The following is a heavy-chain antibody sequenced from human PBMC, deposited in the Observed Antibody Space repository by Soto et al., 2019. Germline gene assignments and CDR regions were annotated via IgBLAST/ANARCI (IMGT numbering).Heavy chain of an antibody. V-gene: IGHV1-69*06. CDR1: GDTLTTDG. J-gene: IGHJ4*01. CDR2: IIPIFDKT. Sequence: SVKVSCKASGDTLTTDGIGWVRQAPGQGLEWMGGIIPIFDKTYYSEKFQDRVTITADKSTSTAYMELSGLRSDDTAVYYCARVPPGYCSGGTCFWYYFDYWG. CDR3: ARVPPGYCSGGTCFWYYFDY. D-gene: IGHD2-15*01.